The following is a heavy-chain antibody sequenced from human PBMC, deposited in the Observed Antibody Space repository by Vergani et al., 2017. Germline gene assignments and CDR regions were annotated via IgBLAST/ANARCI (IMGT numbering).Heavy chain of an antibody. Sequence: VQLVQSGTEVKKPGASVKVSCKASGYTFTSYYMHWVRQAPGQGLEWMGIINPSGGSTSYAQKFQGRVSISVDTSKNQFSLRLSSVTAADTAVYYCARGSTYTRGFDPWSQGTLVTVSS. CDR3: ARGSTYTRGFDP. CDR1: GYTFTSYY. J-gene: IGHJ5*02. V-gene: IGHV1-46*01. CDR2: INPSGGST.